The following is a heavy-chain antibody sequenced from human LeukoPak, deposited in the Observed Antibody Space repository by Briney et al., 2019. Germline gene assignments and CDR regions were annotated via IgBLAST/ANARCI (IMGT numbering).Heavy chain of an antibody. J-gene: IGHJ4*02. Sequence: GGSLRLSCAASGFTFSRDAMNWVRQAPGKGLEWVSGINNDGTATYYADSVKGRFTISRDNAKNTVYLQMNGLRAEDTTVYYCATVSEYWGQGTLVTVSS. CDR3: ATVSEY. V-gene: IGHV3-74*01. CDR2: INNDGTAT. CDR1: GFTFSRDA.